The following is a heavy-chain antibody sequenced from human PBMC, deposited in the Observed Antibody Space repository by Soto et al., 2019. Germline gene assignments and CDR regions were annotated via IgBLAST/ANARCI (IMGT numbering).Heavy chain of an antibody. V-gene: IGHV1-3*01. Sequence: GASVKVSCKASGYTFTSYAMHWVRQAPGQRLEWMGWINAGNGNTKYSQKFQGRVTITRDTSASTAYMELSSLRSEDTAVYYCARGGRPMVRGVITHFDYWGQGTLVTVSS. CDR2: INAGNGNT. CDR3: ARGGRPMVRGVITHFDY. J-gene: IGHJ4*02. CDR1: GYTFTSYA. D-gene: IGHD3-10*01.